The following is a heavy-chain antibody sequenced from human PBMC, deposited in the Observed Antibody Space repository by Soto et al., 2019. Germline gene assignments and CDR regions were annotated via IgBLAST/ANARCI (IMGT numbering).Heavy chain of an antibody. D-gene: IGHD3-3*01. CDR2: FDPEQAET. Sequence: ASVKVSCKVSGDTLSELSIHWVRQAPGKGLEWMGGFDPEQAETIYAQKFQGRVTMTEDKSTDTAYMELTGLTSDDTAVFYCTTPQPEFWSGFDHWGQGTLVTVSS. CDR3: TTPQPEFWSGFDH. CDR1: GDTLSELS. J-gene: IGHJ4*02. V-gene: IGHV1-24*01.